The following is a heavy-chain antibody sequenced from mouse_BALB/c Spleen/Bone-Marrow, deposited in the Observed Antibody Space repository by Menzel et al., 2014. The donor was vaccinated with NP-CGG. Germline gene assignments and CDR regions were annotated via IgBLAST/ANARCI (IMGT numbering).Heavy chain of an antibody. CDR3: AREGITTVVEMDY. CDR1: GYTFSSYW. CDR2: ILPGSGNT. J-gene: IGHJ4*01. Sequence: QVQLQQSGAELMKPGASVKISCKTTGYTFSSYWIEWVKQRPGHGLEWIGEILPGSGNTNYNEKFKDKATSTADTSSNTAYMQLSSLTSEDSAVYYCAREGITTVVEMDYWGQGTSVTVSS. V-gene: IGHV1-9*01. D-gene: IGHD1-1*01.